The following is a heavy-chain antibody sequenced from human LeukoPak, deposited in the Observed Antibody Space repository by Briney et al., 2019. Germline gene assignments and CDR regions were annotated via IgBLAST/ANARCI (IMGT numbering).Heavy chain of an antibody. CDR1: AFTFSYYA. Sequence: GGSLRLSCAASAFTFSYYAMHWVRQAPGKGLEGVAVISYDGSNKYYADSVKGRFTISRDSSKNTLYLQMNSLRSEDTAVYYCARGPKYYYDDSAYYYGYFDYWGQGTLVTVSS. V-gene: IGHV3-30-3*01. CDR2: ISYDGSNK. J-gene: IGHJ4*02. CDR3: ARGPKYYYDDSAYYYGYFDY. D-gene: IGHD3-22*01.